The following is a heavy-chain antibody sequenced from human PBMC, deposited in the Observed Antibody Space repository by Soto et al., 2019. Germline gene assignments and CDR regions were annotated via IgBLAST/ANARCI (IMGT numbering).Heavy chain of an antibody. CDR2: VYYSGST. Sequence: QVQLQESGPGLVKPSQTLSLTCTVSGDSISSGGHFWSWSRQHPGKGLEWIGYVYYSGSTYYNPSLKSRVTIXXXXXXXXXXXXXXXXXXXXXXXXXXXXXXXXXHNWFDPWGQGMLVTVSS. V-gene: IGHV4-31*03. CDR1: GDSISSGGHF. J-gene: IGHJ5*02. CDR3: XXXXXXXXHNWFDP.